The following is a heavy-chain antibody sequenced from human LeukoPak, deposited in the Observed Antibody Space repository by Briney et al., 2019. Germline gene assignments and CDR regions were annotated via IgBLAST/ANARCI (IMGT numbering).Heavy chain of an antibody. CDR3: ARDPRGYSYGHFDC. CDR2: IIPIFGTA. J-gene: IGHJ4*02. CDR1: GGTFSSYA. D-gene: IGHD5-18*01. Sequence: ASVKVPCKASGGTFSSYAISWVRQAPGQGLEWMGGIIPIFGTANYAQKFQGRVTITADESTSTAYMELSSLRSEDTAVYYCARDPRGYSYGHFDCWGQGTLVTVSS. V-gene: IGHV1-69*13.